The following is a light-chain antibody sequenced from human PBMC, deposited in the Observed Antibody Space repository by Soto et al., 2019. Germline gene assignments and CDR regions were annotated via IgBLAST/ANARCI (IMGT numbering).Light chain of an antibody. CDR1: SSDIGRYDY. CDR2: DVY. CDR3: SSYTSSNSLV. V-gene: IGLV2-14*03. Sequence: QSVLTQPASVSGSPGQSITISCTGTSSDIGRYDYVSWYQQHPGKAPKFIIYDVYSRPSGVSNRFSGSKSGNTASLTISGLQSEDEADYFCSSYTSSNSLVFGPGTKVTVL. J-gene: IGLJ1*01.